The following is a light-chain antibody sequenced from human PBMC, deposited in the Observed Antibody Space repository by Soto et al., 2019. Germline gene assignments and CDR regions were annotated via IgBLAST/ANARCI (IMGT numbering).Light chain of an antibody. J-gene: IGKJ2*01. V-gene: IGKV3-20*01. CDR1: QSVNNNY. CDR3: QQYGISQYT. Sequence: EIVLTQSPGTLSLSPEERATLSCRASQSVNNNYLAWYQQKPGQAPRLLIYGASSRATGIPDRFSGSGSGTDFTLTISRLEPEDFAVYYCQQYGISQYTFGQGTKLEIK. CDR2: GAS.